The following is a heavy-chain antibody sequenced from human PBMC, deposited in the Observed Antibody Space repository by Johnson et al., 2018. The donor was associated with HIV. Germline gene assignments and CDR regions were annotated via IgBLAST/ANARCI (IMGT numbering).Heavy chain of an antibody. CDR1: GFTFSNYA. D-gene: IGHD3-9*01. CDR3: ARGDPDLRYFDWLGAFDM. Sequence: VQLVESGGGVVQPGRSLRLSCEASGFTFSNYAMHWVRQAPGKGLEWVSAISGSGGSTYYADSVKGRFSISRDDSKNTLFLQMNSLRAEDTAVYYCARGDPDLRYFDWLGAFDMWGQGTVVTVSS. V-gene: IGHV3-23*04. J-gene: IGHJ3*02. CDR2: ISGSGGST.